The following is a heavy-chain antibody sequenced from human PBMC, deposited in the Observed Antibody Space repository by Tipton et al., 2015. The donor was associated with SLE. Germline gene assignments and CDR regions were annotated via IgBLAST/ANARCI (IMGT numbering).Heavy chain of an antibody. J-gene: IGHJ3*01. CDR3: ARDIRFLEFLPDAFDL. CDR2: ISSGGSSI. CDR1: GSTFDTFE. Sequence: SLRLSCAASGSTFDTFEMNWVRQAPGKGLEWVSYISSGGSSIYYADSVRGRFTISRDNSKNSLYLQMNSLRAEDTAIYCCARDIRFLEFLPDAFDLWGQGTLVTVSS. V-gene: IGHV3-48*03. D-gene: IGHD3-3*01.